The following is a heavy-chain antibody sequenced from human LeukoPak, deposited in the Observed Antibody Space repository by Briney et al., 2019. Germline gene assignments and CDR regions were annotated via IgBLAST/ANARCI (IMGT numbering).Heavy chain of an antibody. CDR1: GFTFSSYS. CDR2: ISSSSSYI. J-gene: IGHJ4*02. CDR3: ARDAVLIGLDY. V-gene: IGHV3-21*01. Sequence: GGSLRLSCAASGFTFSSYSMNWVRQAPGKGLEWVSSISSSSSYIYYADSVKGRFTISRDNAKNSLYLQMDSLRAEDTAVYYCARDAVLIGLDYWGQGTLVTVSS.